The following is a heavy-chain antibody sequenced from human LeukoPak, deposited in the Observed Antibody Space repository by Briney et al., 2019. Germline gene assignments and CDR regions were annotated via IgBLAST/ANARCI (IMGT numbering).Heavy chain of an antibody. CDR1: GYTFTGYY. CDR2: INPNSGGT. D-gene: IGHD6-13*01. CDR3: ARTFGIAAAGTFDY. V-gene: IGHV1-2*02. Sequence: GASVKVSCKASGYTFTGYYMHWVRQAPGQGLEWMGWINPNSGGTNYAQKFQGRVTMTRDTSISTAYMELSRLRSDDTAVYYCARTFGIAAAGTFDYWGQGTLVTVSS. J-gene: IGHJ4*02.